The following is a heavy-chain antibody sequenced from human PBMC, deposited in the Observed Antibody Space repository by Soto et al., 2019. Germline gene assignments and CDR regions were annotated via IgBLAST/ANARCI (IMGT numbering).Heavy chain of an antibody. CDR3: ACEYSSGWYVSKELGWFDP. Sequence: TGGSLRLSCAASGFTFSSYAMSWVRQAPGKGLEWVSAISGSGGSTYYADSVKGRFTITKDTSKNQVVLTMTNMGPVDTATYYCACEYSSGWYVSKELGWFDPWGQGTLVTVSS. V-gene: IGHV3-23*01. J-gene: IGHJ5*02. CDR2: ISGSGGST. D-gene: IGHD6-19*01. CDR1: GFTFSSYA.